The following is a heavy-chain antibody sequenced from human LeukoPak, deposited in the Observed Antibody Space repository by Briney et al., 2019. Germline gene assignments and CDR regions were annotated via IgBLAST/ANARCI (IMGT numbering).Heavy chain of an antibody. V-gene: IGHV1-2*02. J-gene: IGHJ4*02. D-gene: IGHD3-9*01. CDR3: ARELYDILTGYLSAPDY. CDR2: INPNSGGT. CDR1: GYTFTGYY. Sequence: ASVKVSCKASGYTFTGYYMHWVRQAPGQGLEWMGWINPNSGGTNYAQKFQGRVTMTRDTSISTAYMELSRLRSDDTAVYYCARELYDILTGYLSAPDYWGQGTLVTVPS.